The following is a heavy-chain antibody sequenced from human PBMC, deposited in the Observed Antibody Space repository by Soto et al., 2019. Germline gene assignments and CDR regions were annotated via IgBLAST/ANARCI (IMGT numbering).Heavy chain of an antibody. V-gene: IGHV1-69*13. CDR2: IIPIFGTA. CDR3: ARDAXSIAAADMTVGYNWFDP. J-gene: IGHJ5*02. D-gene: IGHD6-13*01. Sequence: AVKVPCKPSGGTFSSYAISWVRQAPGQGLEWMGGIIPIFGTANYAQKFQGRVTITADESTSTAYMELSSLRSEDTAVYYCARDAXSIAAADMTVGYNWFDPWGQGTLVTVSS. CDR1: GGTFSSYA.